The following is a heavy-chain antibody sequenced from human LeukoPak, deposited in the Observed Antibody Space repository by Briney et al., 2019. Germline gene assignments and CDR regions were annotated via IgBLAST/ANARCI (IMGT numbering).Heavy chain of an antibody. J-gene: IGHJ4*02. Sequence: GGSLRRSCAASGFTFSTYRMSWVRQAPGKGLERVVNIKQDGSAQYYLDSVKGLFTISRDNAKTSLYLQMNSLRAEDTAVYFCTREAAAVIDYWGQGTLVTVSS. CDR3: TREAAAVIDY. CDR1: GFTFSTYR. CDR2: IKQDGSAQ. D-gene: IGHD6-25*01. V-gene: IGHV3-7*01.